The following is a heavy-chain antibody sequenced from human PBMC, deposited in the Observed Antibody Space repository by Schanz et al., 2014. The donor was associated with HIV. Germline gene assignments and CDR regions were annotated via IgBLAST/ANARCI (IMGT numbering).Heavy chain of an antibody. CDR1: GFTFDDYA. J-gene: IGHJ4*02. V-gene: IGHV3-9*01. CDR3: ARGHTSGLFQGGPDS. CDR2: ISWNSGSI. Sequence: EVQLVESGGGLVQPGGSLRLSCAASGFTFDDYAMHWVRQAPGKGLEWVSGISWNSGSIGYGDSVKGRFTISRDNAKNSLYLQMDSLRSEDTAVYYCARGHTSGLFQGGPDSWGQGTLVTVSS. D-gene: IGHD6-19*01.